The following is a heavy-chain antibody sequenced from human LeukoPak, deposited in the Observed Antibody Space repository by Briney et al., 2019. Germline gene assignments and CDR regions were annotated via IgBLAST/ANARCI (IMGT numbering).Heavy chain of an antibody. V-gene: IGHV1-69*04. CDR2: IIPILGVA. Sequence: GSSVKVSCKASGGTFSSYAISWVRQAPGQGLEWMGRIIPILGVANYAQKFQGRVTMTRDTSTSTVYMELSSLRSEDTAVYYCARGEYDSSLKNFDYWGQGTLVTVSS. J-gene: IGHJ4*02. CDR1: GGTFSSYA. D-gene: IGHD3-22*01. CDR3: ARGEYDSSLKNFDY.